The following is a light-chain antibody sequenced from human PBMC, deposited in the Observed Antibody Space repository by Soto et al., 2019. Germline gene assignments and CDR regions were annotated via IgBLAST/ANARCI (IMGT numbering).Light chain of an antibody. J-gene: IGKJ1*01. Sequence: DIQMTQSPSTLSASVGDRVTITCRASQSISTWLAWYQQKPGKTPKLLIYKASSSESGVPSRFSGSGSGTEFTITISRRHPDVLAGDECQQYNSGWTFGQGTKVEIK. V-gene: IGKV1-5*03. CDR1: QSISTW. CDR2: KAS. CDR3: QQYNSGWT.